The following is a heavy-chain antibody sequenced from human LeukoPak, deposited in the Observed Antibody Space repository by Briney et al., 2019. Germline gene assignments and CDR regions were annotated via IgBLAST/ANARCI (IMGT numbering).Heavy chain of an antibody. Sequence: SETLSLTCTVSGGSISSSSYHWGWIRQPPGKGLEWIGSIYYSGSTYYNPSLKSRVTISVDTSKNQFSLKLSSVTAADTAIYFCARDRLGLCSGGSCHTLRYWGQGTLVTVSS. CDR1: GGSISSSSYH. J-gene: IGHJ4*02. CDR3: ARDRLGLCSGGSCHTLRY. D-gene: IGHD2-15*01. CDR2: IYYSGST. V-gene: IGHV4-39*02.